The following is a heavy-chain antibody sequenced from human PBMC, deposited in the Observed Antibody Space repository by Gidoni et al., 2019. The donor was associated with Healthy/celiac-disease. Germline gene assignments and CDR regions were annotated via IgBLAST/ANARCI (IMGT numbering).Heavy chain of an antibody. CDR3: ARDQWAGSVDY. CDR1: GFTFSSYA. CDR2: ISYDGSNN. V-gene: IGHV3-30-3*01. D-gene: IGHD6-19*01. Sequence: QVQLVESGGGVVQPGRSLRLSCAASGFTFSSYAMHWVRQAPGKGLEWVAVISYDGSNNYYADSVKGRFTISRDNSKNTLYLQMNSLRAEDTAVYYCARDQWAGSVDYWGQGTLVTVSS. J-gene: IGHJ4*02.